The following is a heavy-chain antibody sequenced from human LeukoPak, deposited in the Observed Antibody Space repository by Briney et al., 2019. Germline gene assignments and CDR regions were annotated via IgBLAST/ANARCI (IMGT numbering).Heavy chain of an antibody. CDR1: GGSISSGDYY. Sequence: SQTLSLTCTVSGGSISSGDYYWSWIRQPPGKGLEWIAYMYYSGSTYYNPSLKSRVTMSADTSKNQLSLKLSPVTAADTAVYYCARPYYYDSRIDPWGQGILVTVSS. D-gene: IGHD3-22*01. CDR2: MYYSGST. V-gene: IGHV4-30-4*01. CDR3: ARPYYYDSRIDP. J-gene: IGHJ5*02.